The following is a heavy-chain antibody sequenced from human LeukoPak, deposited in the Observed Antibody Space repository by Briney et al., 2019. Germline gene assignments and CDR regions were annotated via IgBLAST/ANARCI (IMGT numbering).Heavy chain of an antibody. CDR1: GGTFSSYA. Sequence: SVKISCKASGGTFSSYAISWVRQAPGQGLEWMGGIIPVFGTTNYAQKFQGRVTITADESTSTAYMELSSLRSEDTAVYYCARWARGVVVSNFDLWGRGTLVTVSS. CDR3: ARWARGVVVSNFDL. CDR2: IIPVFGTT. J-gene: IGHJ2*01. V-gene: IGHV1-69*13. D-gene: IGHD2-21*01.